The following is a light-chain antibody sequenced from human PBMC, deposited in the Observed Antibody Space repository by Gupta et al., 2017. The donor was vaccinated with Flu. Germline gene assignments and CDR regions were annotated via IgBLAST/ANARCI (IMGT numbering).Light chain of an antibody. Sequence: GQSVAISCPGTTSGIGTYHYVTRYQQHPGKLLNNMIDDCRKRPAGVPVRFSGSKSATTASLTVAGREAEDEDYYYCDSNSATELFGGGTKLTVL. J-gene: IGLJ2*01. V-gene: IGLV2-11*03. CDR1: TSGIGTYHY. CDR3: DSNSATEL. CDR2: DCR.